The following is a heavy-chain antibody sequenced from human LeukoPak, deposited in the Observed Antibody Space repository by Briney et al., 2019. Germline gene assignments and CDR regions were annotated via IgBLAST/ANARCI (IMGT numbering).Heavy chain of an antibody. Sequence: SETLSLTCAVYGGSFSGYYRSWIRQPPGKGLEWIGEINHSGSTNYNPSLKSRVTISVDTSKNQFSLKLSSVTAADTAVYYCASWRGSYFDYWGQGTLVTVSS. CDR3: ASWRGSYFDY. D-gene: IGHD3-3*01. J-gene: IGHJ4*02. CDR1: GGSFSGYY. CDR2: INHSGST. V-gene: IGHV4-34*01.